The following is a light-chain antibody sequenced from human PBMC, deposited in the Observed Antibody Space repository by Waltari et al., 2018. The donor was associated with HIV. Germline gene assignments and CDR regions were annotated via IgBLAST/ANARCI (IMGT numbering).Light chain of an antibody. V-gene: IGLV1-51*01. Sequence: QSLLTQPPSVSAATGHKITISCFGTTANIGINYVSCYQHLPGTAPKVLIYDNYNRPSRIPDRFSGSKSGTSATRAITGLQAGDEADYYCATWDSSLSAVVFGGGTKVTVL. CDR3: ATWDSSLSAVV. CDR1: TANIGINY. J-gene: IGLJ2*01. CDR2: DNY.